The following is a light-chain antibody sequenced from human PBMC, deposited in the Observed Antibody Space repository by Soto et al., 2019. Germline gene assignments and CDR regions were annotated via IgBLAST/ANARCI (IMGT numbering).Light chain of an antibody. J-gene: IGKJ1*01. Sequence: DIEMTQSPASLAASLGDRVTITCRASQTISTYVNWYRQKSGQAPELLIYDASTLESGVPSRFRGSASGTDFTLTISSLQLDDFAIYYCQQSYNAPLTFGQGTKVDIK. CDR3: QQSYNAPLT. CDR1: QTISTY. V-gene: IGKV1-39*01. CDR2: DAS.